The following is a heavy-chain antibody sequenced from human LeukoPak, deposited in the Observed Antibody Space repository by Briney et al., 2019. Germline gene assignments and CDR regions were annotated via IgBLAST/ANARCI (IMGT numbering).Heavy chain of an antibody. CDR3: ARDSFPQTPHPED. V-gene: IGHV4-30-4*08. CDR2: IYYSGST. D-gene: IGHD1-14*01. CDR1: GGSISSGDYY. Sequence: PQTLSLTCTVSGGSISSGDYYWSWIRQPPGKGLEWIGYIYYSGSTYYNPSLKSRVTISVDTSKNQFSLKLSSVTAADTAVYYCARDSFPQTPHPEDWGQGTLVTVSS. J-gene: IGHJ4*02.